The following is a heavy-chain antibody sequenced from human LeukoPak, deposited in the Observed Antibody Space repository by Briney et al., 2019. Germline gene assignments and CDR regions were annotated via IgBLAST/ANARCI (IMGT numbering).Heavy chain of an antibody. D-gene: IGHD1-14*01. Sequence: SETLSLTCTVSGGSVSSSSYYWGWIRQPPGKGLEWIGSIYYSGSTYYNSSLKSRVTISVDTSKNQFSLRLNSVTAADTAVYYCARGVFPGIPRKNYFDPWGQGILVTVSS. CDR3: ARGVFPGIPRKNYFDP. CDR1: GGSVSSSSYY. J-gene: IGHJ5*02. CDR2: IYYSGST. V-gene: IGHV4-39*01.